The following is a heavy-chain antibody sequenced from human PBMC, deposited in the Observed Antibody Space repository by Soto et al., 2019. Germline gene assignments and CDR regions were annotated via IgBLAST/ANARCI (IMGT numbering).Heavy chain of an antibody. V-gene: IGHV4-34*01. CDR3: ARGLKRYYYKISGHYYQYFDY. CDR2: INHTGGT. D-gene: IGHD3-22*01. J-gene: IGHJ4*02. Sequence: PSETLSLTCAVHGVSFSGYYWTWVRRPPGKGLEWIGEINHTGGTNYNPSLKSRLTMSMDTSKSHFSLKLSSVSAADTAVYYCARGLKRYYYKISGHYYQYFDYWGQGALVTVSS. CDR1: GVSFSGYY.